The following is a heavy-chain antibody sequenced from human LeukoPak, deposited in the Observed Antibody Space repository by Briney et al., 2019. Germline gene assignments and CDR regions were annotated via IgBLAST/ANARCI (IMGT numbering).Heavy chain of an antibody. CDR1: GGSISSYY. CDR3: ARLDSSGYYYKWFDP. Sequence: SETLSLTCTVSGGSISSYYWSWIRQPPGKGLEWIGYIYYSGSTNYNPSLKSRVTISVDTSKNQFSLKLSSVTAAATAVYYCARLDSSGYYYKWFDPWGQGTLVTVSS. V-gene: IGHV4-59*01. CDR2: IYYSGST. J-gene: IGHJ5*02. D-gene: IGHD3-22*01.